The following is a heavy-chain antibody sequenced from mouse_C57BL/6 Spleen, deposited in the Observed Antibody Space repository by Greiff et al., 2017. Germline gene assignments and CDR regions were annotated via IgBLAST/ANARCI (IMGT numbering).Heavy chain of an antibody. J-gene: IGHJ1*03. CDR2: IDPSDSYT. D-gene: IGHD4-1*01. CDR1: GYTFTSYW. Sequence: VQLQQPGAELVMPGASVKLSCKASGYTFTSYWMHWVKQRPGQGLEWIGEIDPSDSYTNYNQKFKGKSTLTVDKSSSTAYMQLSSLTSEDSAVYYCARRNWDYWYFDVWGTGTTVTVSS. CDR3: ARRNWDYWYFDV. V-gene: IGHV1-69*01.